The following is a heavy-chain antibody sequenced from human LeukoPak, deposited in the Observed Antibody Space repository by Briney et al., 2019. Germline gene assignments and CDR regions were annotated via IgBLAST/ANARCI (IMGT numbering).Heavy chain of an antibody. J-gene: IGHJ2*01. Sequence: PGGSLRLSCAASGFSFSTYGMSWVRQAPGKGLQWVSGISWNSGNIGYADSVKGRFTISRDNAKNPLYLQMNSLRPEDTALYYCAKDIGVAATRYFDLWGRGTLVTVSS. CDR3: AKDIGVAATRYFDL. V-gene: IGHV3-9*01. D-gene: IGHD6-19*01. CDR2: ISWNSGNI. CDR1: GFSFSTYG.